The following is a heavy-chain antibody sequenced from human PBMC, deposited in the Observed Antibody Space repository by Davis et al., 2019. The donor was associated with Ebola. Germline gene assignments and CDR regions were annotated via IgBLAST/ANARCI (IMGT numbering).Heavy chain of an antibody. CDR3: ASSVWPHTLAH. D-gene: IGHD6-19*01. Sequence: GESLKISCAASGFTFSTYWMHWVRQVPGKGLVWVSRINSDGRTTSYADSVKGRFTISRDNTKNTLYLQMDSLRAEDTAVYYCASSVWPHTLAHWGQGTPVTVSS. V-gene: IGHV3-74*01. CDR2: INSDGRTT. J-gene: IGHJ4*02. CDR1: GFTFSTYW.